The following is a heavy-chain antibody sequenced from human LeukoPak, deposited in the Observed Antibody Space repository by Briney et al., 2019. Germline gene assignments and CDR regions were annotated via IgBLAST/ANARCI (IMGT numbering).Heavy chain of an antibody. CDR2: IYYSGST. J-gene: IGHJ3*02. D-gene: IGHD5-18*01. V-gene: IGHV4-59*01. CDR3: AIGYSYGSGLAAFDI. CDR1: GGSISSYY. Sequence: PSETLSLTCTVSGGSISSYYWSWIRQPPGKGLEWIGYIYYSGSTNYNPSLKSRVTISVDTSKNQFSLKLSSVTAADTAVYYCAIGYSYGSGLAAFDIWGQGTMVTVSS.